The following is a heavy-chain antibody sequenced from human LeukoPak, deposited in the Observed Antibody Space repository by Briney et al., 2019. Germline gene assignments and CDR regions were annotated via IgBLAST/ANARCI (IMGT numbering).Heavy chain of an antibody. D-gene: IGHD3-10*01. Sequence: GASVKVSCKASGYTFTSYDINWVRQATGQGLEWMGWMNPNSGNTGYGQKFQGRVTMTRNTSISTAYMELSSLRSEDTAVYYCARVEQYYYGSGSYSHWGQGTLVTVSS. J-gene: IGHJ4*02. CDR2: MNPNSGNT. V-gene: IGHV1-8*01. CDR3: ARVEQYYYGSGSYSH. CDR1: GYTFTSYD.